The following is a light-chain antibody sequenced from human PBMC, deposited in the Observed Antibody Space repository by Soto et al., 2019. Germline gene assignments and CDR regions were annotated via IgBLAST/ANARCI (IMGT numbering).Light chain of an antibody. CDR1: QSVSSN. CDR3: QQYNNWPWT. V-gene: IGKV3-15*01. CDR2: DAS. Sequence: EILMTQSPGTLSVSPGERATLSCRASQSVSSNLAWYQQKPGQAPRLLISDASTRATGIPARFSGSGSGTEFTLTVSSLQSEDFEVYYCQQYNNWPWTFGQGTKVDIK. J-gene: IGKJ1*01.